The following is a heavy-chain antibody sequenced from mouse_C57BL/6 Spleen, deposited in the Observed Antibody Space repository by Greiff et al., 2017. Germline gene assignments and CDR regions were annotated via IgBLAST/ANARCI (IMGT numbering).Heavy chain of an antibody. D-gene: IGHD2-4*01. CDR3: AKERYDYDVGYAMDY. Sequence: VQLQESGPGLVQPSQSLSITCTVSGFSLTSYGVHWVRQPPGKGLEWLGVIWSGGSTDYNAAFISRLSISKDNSKSQVFFKMNSLQADDTAIYYCAKERYDYDVGYAMDYWGQGTSVTVSS. CDR1: GFSLTSYG. J-gene: IGHJ4*01. V-gene: IGHV2-4*01. CDR2: IWSGGST.